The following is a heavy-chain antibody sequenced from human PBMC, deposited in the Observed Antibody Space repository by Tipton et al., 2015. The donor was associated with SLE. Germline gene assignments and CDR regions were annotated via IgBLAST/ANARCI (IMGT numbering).Heavy chain of an antibody. V-gene: IGHV4-39*07. CDR3: ARLQWFRRGGWFDP. CDR1: GGSISSSSYY. J-gene: IGHJ5*02. Sequence: TLSLTCTVSGGSISSSSYYWGWIRQPPGKGLEWIGSIYYSGGTYYNPSLKSRVTISVDTSKNQFSLKLSSVTAADTAVYYCARLQWFRRGGWFDPWGQGTLVTVSS. CDR2: IYYSGGT. D-gene: IGHD3-10*01.